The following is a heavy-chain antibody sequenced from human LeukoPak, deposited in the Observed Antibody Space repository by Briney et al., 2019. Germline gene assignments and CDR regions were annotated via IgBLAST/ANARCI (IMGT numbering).Heavy chain of an antibody. Sequence: PSETLSLTCTVSGGSISTSSTNYFWHWLRQPPGKGLEWIGYMSNSWSTYYNPSLKSRVTISIDTSNNQFSLRLSSVTAADTALYYCARAPARRVVGPTNFDYWGQGTLVTVSS. D-gene: IGHD1-26*01. J-gene: IGHJ4*02. CDR1: GGSISTSSTNYF. CDR2: MSNSWST. V-gene: IGHV4-61*05. CDR3: ARAPARRVVGPTNFDY.